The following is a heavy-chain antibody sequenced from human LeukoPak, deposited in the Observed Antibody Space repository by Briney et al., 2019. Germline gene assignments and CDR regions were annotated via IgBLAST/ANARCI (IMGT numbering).Heavy chain of an antibody. J-gene: IGHJ3*02. V-gene: IGHV1-2*06. CDR1: GYTFTGYY. D-gene: IGHD1-26*01. CDR2: INPNSGGT. Sequence: ASVKVSCKASGYTFTGYYMHWVRQAPGQGLEWMGRINPNSGGTNYAQKFQGRVTMTRDTSISTAYVELSRLRSDDTAVYYCARKVGATSDDAFDIWGQGTMVTVSS. CDR3: ARKVGATSDDAFDI.